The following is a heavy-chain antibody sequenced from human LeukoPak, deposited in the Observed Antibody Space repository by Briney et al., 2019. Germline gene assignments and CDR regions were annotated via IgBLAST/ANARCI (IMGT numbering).Heavy chain of an antibody. Sequence: GGSLRLSCAASGFTFDDYGMSWVRQAPGKGLEWVSGINWNGGSTGYADSVKGRFTISRDNAKNSLYLQMNSLRAEDTALYYCARAVSLIRGVIITSYYYYYMDVWGKGTTVTVSS. J-gene: IGHJ6*03. CDR2: INWNGGST. D-gene: IGHD3-10*01. CDR3: ARAVSLIRGVIITSYYYYYMDV. CDR1: GFTFDDYG. V-gene: IGHV3-20*04.